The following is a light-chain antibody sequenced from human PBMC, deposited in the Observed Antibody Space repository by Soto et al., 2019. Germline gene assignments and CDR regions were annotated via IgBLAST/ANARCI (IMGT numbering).Light chain of an antibody. Sequence: IVLTQSQGALSSSPGERATLSCRASQSVPTNNIAWYQQRPGQAPRLLIYGASLRATGIPDRFSGSGSATDFTLTICGLEPEDLAVYYCPQYVGSVWTFGQGTNVDIK. J-gene: IGKJ1*01. CDR1: QSVPTNN. V-gene: IGKV3-20*01. CDR3: PQYVGSVWT. CDR2: GAS.